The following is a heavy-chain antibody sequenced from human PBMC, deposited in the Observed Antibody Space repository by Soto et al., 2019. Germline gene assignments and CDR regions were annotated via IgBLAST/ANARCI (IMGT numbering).Heavy chain of an antibody. V-gene: IGHV1-18*01. CDR3: ARGVDFGDSTLPDY. CDR1: GYTFTSYG. Sequence: GASVKVSCKASGYTFTSYGISWVRHDPGQGLEWMGWISAYNGNTNYAQKLQGRVTMTTDTSTSTAYMELRSLRSDDTAVYYCARGVDFGDSTLPDYWGQGTLVTVSS. CDR2: ISAYNGNT. J-gene: IGHJ4*02. D-gene: IGHD4-17*01.